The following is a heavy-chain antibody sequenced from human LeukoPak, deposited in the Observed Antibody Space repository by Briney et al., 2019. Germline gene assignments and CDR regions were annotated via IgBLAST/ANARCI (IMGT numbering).Heavy chain of an antibody. J-gene: IGHJ4*02. Sequence: GGSLRLSCAASGFTFSSYAMSWVRQAPGKGLEWVSAISGSGGSTYYADSVKGRFTISRDNSKNTLYLQMNSLRAEDTAVYYCAKDRGGGYKIYYFDYWGQGTLVTVSS. CDR3: AKDRGGGYKIYYFDY. D-gene: IGHD5-24*01. CDR1: GFTFSSYA. V-gene: IGHV3-23*01. CDR2: ISGSGGST.